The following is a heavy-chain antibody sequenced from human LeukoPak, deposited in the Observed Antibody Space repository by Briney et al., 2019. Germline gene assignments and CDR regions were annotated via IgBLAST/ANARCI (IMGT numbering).Heavy chain of an antibody. V-gene: IGHV3-30-3*01. CDR3: ARGSQWLVDPAYYFDY. Sequence: GGSLRLSCAASGFTFSSYAMHWVRQAPGKGLEWVAVISYDGSNKYYADSVKGRFTISRDNSKNTLYLQMNSLRPEDTAVYYCARGSQWLVDPAYYFDYWGQGALVTVSS. CDR2: ISYDGSNK. CDR1: GFTFSSYA. J-gene: IGHJ4*02. D-gene: IGHD6-19*01.